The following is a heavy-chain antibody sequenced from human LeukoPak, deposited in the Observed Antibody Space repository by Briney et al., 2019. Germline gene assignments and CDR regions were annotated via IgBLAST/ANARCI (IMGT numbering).Heavy chain of an antibody. J-gene: IGHJ3*02. Sequence: GGSLRLSCAASGFTFDDYGMTWVRQAPGKGLEWVSGIAWNGGTTAYGDSVKGRFSISRDNSKNTLYLQMNSLRAEDTAVYYCAKAQSWSRHDAFDIWGQGTMVTVSS. V-gene: IGHV3-20*04. CDR1: GFTFDDYG. CDR2: IAWNGGTT. CDR3: AKAQSWSRHDAFDI. D-gene: IGHD6-13*01.